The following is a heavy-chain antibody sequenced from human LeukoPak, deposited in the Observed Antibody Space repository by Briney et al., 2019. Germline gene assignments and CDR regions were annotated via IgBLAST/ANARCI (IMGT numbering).Heavy chain of an antibody. J-gene: IGHJ4*02. V-gene: IGHV1-2*06. D-gene: IGHD3-3*01. Sequence: ASVKVSCKASGYTFTGYYIHWVRQAPGQGLEWMGRINHNSGGTNYAQKFQGRVTMTRDTSISTAYMELSRLRSDDTAVYYCASHRNPYDFWSGYPTDYWGQGTLVTVSS. CDR3: ASHRNPYDFWSGYPTDY. CDR1: GYTFTGYY. CDR2: INHNSGGT.